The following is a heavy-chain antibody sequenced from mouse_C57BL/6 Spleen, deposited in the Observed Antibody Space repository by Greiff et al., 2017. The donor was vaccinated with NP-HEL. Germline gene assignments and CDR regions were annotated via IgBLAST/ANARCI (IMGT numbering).Heavy chain of an antibody. V-gene: IGHV14-2*01. CDR3: ARGSSYSYWYFDV. CDR1: GFNIKDYY. D-gene: IGHD1-1*01. CDR2: IDPEDGET. J-gene: IGHJ1*03. Sequence: VHVKQSGAELVKPGASVKLSCTASGFNIKDYYMHWVKQRTEQGLEWIGRIDPEDGETKYAPKFQGTATITADPSSNTAYLQRSSLTSEDTAVYYCARGSSYSYWYFDVWGTGTTVTVSS.